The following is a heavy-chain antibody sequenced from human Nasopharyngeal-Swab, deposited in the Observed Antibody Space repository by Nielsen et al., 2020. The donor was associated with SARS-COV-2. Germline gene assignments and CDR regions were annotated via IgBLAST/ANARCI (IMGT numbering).Heavy chain of an antibody. Sequence: GGSLRLSCAASGFTFSSYAMSWVRQAPGKGLEWVSAISGSGGSTYYADSVKGRFTISRDNSKNTLYLQMNSLRAEDTAVYYCAKRGFGSGSYYVFDYWGQGTLVTVSS. CDR2: ISGSGGST. CDR1: GFTFSSYA. J-gene: IGHJ4*02. D-gene: IGHD3-10*01. V-gene: IGHV3-23*01. CDR3: AKRGFGSGSYYVFDY.